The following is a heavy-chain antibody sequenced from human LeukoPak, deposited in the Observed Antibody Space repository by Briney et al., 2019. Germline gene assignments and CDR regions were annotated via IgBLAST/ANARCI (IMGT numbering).Heavy chain of an antibody. CDR2: ISGGGGST. D-gene: IGHD4-17*01. V-gene: IGHV3-23*01. CDR1: GFTFSTYA. J-gene: IGHJ6*02. CDR3: AKIQGDYIVYYFYGMDV. Sequence: GGSLRLSCAASGFTFSTYAMSWVRLAPGKGLEWVSAISGGGGSTYYAASVKGRFTISRDNSKNTLYLQMNGLRAEDTAVYYCAKIQGDYIVYYFYGMDVWGQGTTVTVSS.